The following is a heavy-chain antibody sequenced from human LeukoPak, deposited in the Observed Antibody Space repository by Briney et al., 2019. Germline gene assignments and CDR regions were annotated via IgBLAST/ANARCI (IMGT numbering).Heavy chain of an antibody. CDR3: ARGPSTPLRLGELSLSPYYYYYMDV. CDR2: IYYSGST. D-gene: IGHD3-16*02. Sequence: SETLSLTCTVSGGSISSYYWSWIRQPPGKGLEWIGYIYYSGSTNYNPSLKSRVTISVDTSKNQFSLKLSSVTAADTAVYYCARGPSTPLRLGELSLSPYYYYYMDVWGKGTTVTVSS. CDR1: GGSISSYY. J-gene: IGHJ6*03. V-gene: IGHV4-59*01.